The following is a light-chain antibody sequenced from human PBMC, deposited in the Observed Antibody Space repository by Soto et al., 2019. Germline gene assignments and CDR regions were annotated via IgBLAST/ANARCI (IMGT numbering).Light chain of an antibody. J-gene: IGKJ4*01. CDR1: QGMSTY. V-gene: IGKV1-9*01. CDR3: LQLNRYPT. CDR2: AAY. Sequence: IQVTQSPSSLSASVGDRITITCRASQGMSTYLAWYQQKPGKAPKLLIYAAYTLQSGVPSRFSGGGSGTDFTLTISSLQPEDFATYYCLQLNRYPTFGGGTKVEIK.